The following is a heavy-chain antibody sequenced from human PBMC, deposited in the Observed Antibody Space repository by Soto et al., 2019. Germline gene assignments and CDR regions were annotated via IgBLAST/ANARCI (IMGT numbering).Heavy chain of an antibody. J-gene: IGHJ3*02. CDR2: INPSGGST. D-gene: IGHD3-22*01. Sequence: ASVKVSCKASGYTFTSYYMHWVRQAPGQGLEWMGIINPSGGSTSYAQKFQGRVTMTRDTSTSTVYMELSSLRSEDTAVYYCARGVERITMIVVVIASPLDAFDIWGQGTMVTVSS. CDR1: GYTFTSYY. CDR3: ARGVERITMIVVVIASPLDAFDI. V-gene: IGHV1-46*01.